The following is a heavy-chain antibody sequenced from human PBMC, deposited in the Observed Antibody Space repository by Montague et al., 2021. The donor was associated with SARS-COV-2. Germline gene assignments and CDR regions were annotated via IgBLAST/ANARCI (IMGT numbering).Heavy chain of an antibody. V-gene: IGHV4-34*01. CDR3: TRVHNRCLSDY. J-gene: IGHJ4*02. CDR1: GGSFSGSY. Sequence: SETLSLTCAVYGGSFSGSYWSWIRQPPGKGLEWIGEINYSGTINYNPSLNSRVTILLDTSKNQFSLKLSSVTAADTAVYYCTRVHNRCLSDYWGQGSLVTVSS. CDR2: INYSGTI. D-gene: IGHD1-14*01.